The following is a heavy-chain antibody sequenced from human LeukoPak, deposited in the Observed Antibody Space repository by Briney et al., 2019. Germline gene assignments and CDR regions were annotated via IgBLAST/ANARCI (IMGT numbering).Heavy chain of an antibody. D-gene: IGHD6-19*01. CDR2: ISCSRGST. CDR1: GFSFSSYA. V-gene: IGHV3-23*01. CDR3: ARVGSQWLTRKKYYFDY. Sequence: GRSLRLSCAASGFSFSSYAMSWVRQAPGKGLELVSAISCSRGSTYYSYSVKGRFTISRDNSKNALYLQMNSLRAEDTAVYCCARVGSQWLTRKKYYFDYWGQGTLVTVSS. J-gene: IGHJ4*02.